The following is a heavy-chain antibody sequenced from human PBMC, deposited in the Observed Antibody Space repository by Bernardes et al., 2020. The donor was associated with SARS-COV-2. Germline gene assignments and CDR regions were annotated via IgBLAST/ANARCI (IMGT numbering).Heavy chain of an antibody. CDR2: ISAYNGRT. D-gene: IGHD5-12*01. V-gene: IGHV1-18*01. CDR1: GYTFTNFG. CDR3: ARDRAYSGYED. Sequence: ASMKVSCKGSGYTFTNFGISWVRHTAGQGLEWMGWISAYNGRTDYAPKFQGRVTITTDTSTSTAYMELRSLRSDDTALYYCARDRAYSGYEDWGQGTLVTVSS. J-gene: IGHJ4*02.